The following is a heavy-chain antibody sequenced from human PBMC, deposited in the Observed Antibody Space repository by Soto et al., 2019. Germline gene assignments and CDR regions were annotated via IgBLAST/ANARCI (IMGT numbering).Heavy chain of an antibody. J-gene: IGHJ4*02. Sequence: EVQLVESGGVVVQPGGSLRLSCAASGFSISDYWMSWVRQAPGKGLEWVGNINEDGSEENYVDSVKGRFTISRDNDRNSVYLQMNSLRVEDTAVYYCCHTWVGGQGTLVTVSS. CDR1: GFSISDYW. V-gene: IGHV3-7*01. D-gene: IGHD1-26*01. CDR2: INEDGSEE. CDR3: CHTWV.